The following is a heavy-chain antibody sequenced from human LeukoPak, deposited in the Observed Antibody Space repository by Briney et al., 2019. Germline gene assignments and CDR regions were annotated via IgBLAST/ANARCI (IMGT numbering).Heavy chain of an antibody. CDR2: ISSSSSYI. D-gene: IGHD6-19*01. Sequence: GGSLRLSCAASGFTFSSYWMSWVRQAPGKGLEWVSSISSSSSYIYYADSVKGRFTISRDNAKNSLYLQMNSLRAEDTAVYYCASSEYSSGWGPNWGQGTLVTVSS. J-gene: IGHJ4*02. CDR3: ASSEYSSGWGPN. V-gene: IGHV3-21*01. CDR1: GFTFSSYW.